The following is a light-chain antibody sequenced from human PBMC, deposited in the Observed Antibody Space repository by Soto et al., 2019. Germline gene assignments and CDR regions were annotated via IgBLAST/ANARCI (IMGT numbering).Light chain of an antibody. V-gene: IGKV1-5*03. Sequence: DIQMTQSPSTLSASVGDRVTITCRASQSIDYWLAWYQQKPGKAPTVLIYKASTLESGVPSRFSGSGYGTEFTLTISSLQPDDFATYYCQQYSRYSITFGGGTKVEMK. CDR1: QSIDYW. CDR2: KAS. CDR3: QQYSRYSIT. J-gene: IGKJ4*01.